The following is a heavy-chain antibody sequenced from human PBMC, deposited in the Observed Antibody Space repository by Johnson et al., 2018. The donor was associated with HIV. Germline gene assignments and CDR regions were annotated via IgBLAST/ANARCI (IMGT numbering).Heavy chain of an antibody. CDR2: IRYDGSNK. D-gene: IGHD6-13*01. J-gene: IGHJ3*02. Sequence: QVQLVESGGGLVKPGGSLRLSCAASGFTFSSYGMHWVRQAPGKGLEWVAFIRYDGSNKYYADSVKGRFTISRDNSKNTLYLQMNSLRAEDTAIYYCAKGFRIAAAGGDDGFDIWGQGTMVTVSS. CDR1: GFTFSSYG. CDR3: AKGFRIAAAGGDDGFDI. V-gene: IGHV3-30*02.